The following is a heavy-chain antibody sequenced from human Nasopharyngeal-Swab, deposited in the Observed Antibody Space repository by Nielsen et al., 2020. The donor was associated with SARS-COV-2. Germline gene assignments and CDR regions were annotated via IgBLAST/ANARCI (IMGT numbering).Heavy chain of an antibody. CDR1: GFTFSSYS. V-gene: IGHV3-48*01. J-gene: IGHJ4*02. CDR3: ARDTTYDFWSGYSKSFDY. CDR2: ISSSSSTI. Sequence: GGSLRLSCAASGFTFSSYSMNWVRQAPGKGLEWVSYISSSSSTIYYADSVKGRFTISRDNANNSLYLQMNSLRAEDTAVYYCARDTTYDFWSGYSKSFDYWGQGTLVTVSS. D-gene: IGHD3-3*01.